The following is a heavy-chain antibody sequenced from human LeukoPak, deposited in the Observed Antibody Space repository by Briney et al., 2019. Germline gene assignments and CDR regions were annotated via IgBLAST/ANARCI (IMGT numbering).Heavy chain of an antibody. Sequence: GGSLRLSCAASGFTFSSYGMHWVRQAPGKGLEWVAVIWYDGSNKYYADSVKGRFTISRDNSKNTLYLQMNSLRAEDTAVYYCAKSTSGYFDYWGRGTLVTVSS. D-gene: IGHD3-10*01. V-gene: IGHV3-30*02. CDR2: IWYDGSNK. CDR3: AKSTSGYFDY. J-gene: IGHJ4*02. CDR1: GFTFSSYG.